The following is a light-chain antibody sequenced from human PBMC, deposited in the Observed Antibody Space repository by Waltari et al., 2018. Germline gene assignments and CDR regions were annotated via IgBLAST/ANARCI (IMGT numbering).Light chain of an antibody. CDR2: LGS. V-gene: IGKV2-28*01. Sequence: DILMTQSPLSLPVTPGEPASISCRSSQSLLHSNGYNYLDWYLQKPGHSPHVLIYLGSNLASGVPDRFSGSGSGTDFTLNISRVEAEDVGVYYCMQILQPARTFGQGTRLEIK. CDR3: MQILQPART. J-gene: IGKJ2*01. CDR1: QSLLHSNGYNY.